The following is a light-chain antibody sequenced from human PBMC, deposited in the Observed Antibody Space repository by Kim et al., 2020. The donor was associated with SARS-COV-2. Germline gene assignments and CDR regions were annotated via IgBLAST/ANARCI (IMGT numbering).Light chain of an antibody. CDR2: ASS. CDR1: QPIAAC. V-gene: IGKV1-39*01. CDR3: QQTNSIPLT. J-gene: IGKJ5*01. Sequence: DIHMTQSPSFLSASLGDTVTITCRSSQPIAACLNWYQQQPGKPPKLLIFASSSLQNGVPSRFSGSGSETDFTLTISSLQPEDFATYYCQQTNSIPLTFGQGTRVEIK.